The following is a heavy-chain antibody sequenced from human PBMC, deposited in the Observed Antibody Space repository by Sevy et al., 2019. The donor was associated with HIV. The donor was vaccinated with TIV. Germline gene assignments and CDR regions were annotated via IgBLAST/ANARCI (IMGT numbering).Heavy chain of an antibody. V-gene: IGHV3-30*02. J-gene: IGHJ4*02. CDR2: IRYDGSNK. CDR3: AKGPSPMITFGGVADY. CDR1: GFTFSSYG. Sequence: GGSLRLSCAASGFTFSSYGMHWVRQAPGTGLEWVAFIRYDGSNKYYADSVKGRFTISRDNSKNTLYLKMNSLRAEDTAVYYCAKGPSPMITFGGVADYWGQRTLVTVSS. D-gene: IGHD3-16*01.